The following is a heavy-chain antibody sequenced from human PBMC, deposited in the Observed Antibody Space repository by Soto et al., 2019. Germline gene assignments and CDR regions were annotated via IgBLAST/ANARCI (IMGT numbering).Heavy chain of an antibody. J-gene: IGHJ4*02. Sequence: SETLSLTCTVSGGSISSYYWSWIRQPPGKGLEWIGYIHYSGSAKYNPSLKSRVTIPADTSKNQFSLKLSSVTAADTAVYYCARGHYDFWSGYFATIDYWGQGTLVTVSS. V-gene: IGHV4-59*08. CDR2: IHYSGSA. CDR1: GGSISSYY. CDR3: ARGHYDFWSGYFATIDY. D-gene: IGHD3-3*01.